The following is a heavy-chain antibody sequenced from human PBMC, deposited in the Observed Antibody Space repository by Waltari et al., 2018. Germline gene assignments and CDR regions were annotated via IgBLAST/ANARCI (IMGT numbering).Heavy chain of an antibody. CDR1: GGSIRSGIYY. J-gene: IGHJ4*02. Sequence: QVQLQESGPGLVKPSQTLSLTCTVSGGSIRSGIYYWSWIRQPAGKGLEWIGRIYTSGSTNYNPSLKSRVTISVDTSKNQFSLKLSSVTAADTAVYYCARTYYYDSSGHGGDYWGQGTLVTVSS. V-gene: IGHV4-61*02. D-gene: IGHD3-22*01. CDR3: ARTYYYDSSGHGGDY. CDR2: IYTSGST.